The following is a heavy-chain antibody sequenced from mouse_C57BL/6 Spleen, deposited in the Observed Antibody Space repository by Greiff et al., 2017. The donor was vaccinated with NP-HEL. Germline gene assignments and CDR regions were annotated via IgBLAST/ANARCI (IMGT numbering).Heavy chain of an antibody. CDR3: ARYDYYGHPWVAY. CDR2: IRNKANGYTT. V-gene: IGHV7-3*01. Sequence: DVMLVESGGGLVQPGGSLSLSCAASGFTFTDYYMSWVRQPPGKALEWLGFIRNKANGYTTEYSASVKGRFTISSDNSQSILYLQMNALRAEDSATYYCARYDYYGHPWVAYWGQGTLVTVSA. CDR1: GFTFTDYY. D-gene: IGHD2-1*01. J-gene: IGHJ3*01.